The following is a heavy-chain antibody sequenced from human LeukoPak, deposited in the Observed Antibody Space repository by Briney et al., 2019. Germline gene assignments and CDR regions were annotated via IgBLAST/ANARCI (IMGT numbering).Heavy chain of an antibody. Sequence: GGSLRLSCAASGFTFSSYGVHWVRQAPGKGLEWVAVIWYDGSNKYYADSVKGRFTISRDNSKNTLYLQMNSLRAEDTAVYYCARDPPPRFFYYYYGMDVWGQGTTVTVSS. CDR1: GFTFSSYG. J-gene: IGHJ6*02. V-gene: IGHV3-33*01. CDR2: IWYDGSNK. CDR3: ARDPPPRFFYYYYGMDV.